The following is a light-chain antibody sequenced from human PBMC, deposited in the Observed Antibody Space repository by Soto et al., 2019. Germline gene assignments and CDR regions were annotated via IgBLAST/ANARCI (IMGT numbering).Light chain of an antibody. Sequence: QSALTQPASVSGSPGQSITISCTGTSSDVGGYNYVSWYQQHPGKAPKLMIFEVSNRPSGFSNRFSGSKSGNTASLTISGLQAEDEADYYCSSYTSSNTYVFGTGTKVTVL. V-gene: IGLV2-14*01. CDR2: EVS. J-gene: IGLJ1*01. CDR1: SSDVGGYNY. CDR3: SSYTSSNTYV.